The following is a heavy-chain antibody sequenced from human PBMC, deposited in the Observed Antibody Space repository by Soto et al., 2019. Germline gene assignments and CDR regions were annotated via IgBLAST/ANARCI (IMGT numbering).Heavy chain of an antibody. J-gene: IGHJ5*02. Sequence: QVQLQESGPGLVKPSQTLSLTCTVSGGSISSGGYYWSWIRQHPGNGLEWIGYIYYSGSTYYNPSLMIRVTISVDTSKYQCSLKLSSVTAADPAVYYCARDSSGSNWFDPWGQGTLVTVSS. D-gene: IGHD6-19*01. CDR2: IYYSGST. CDR3: ARDSSGSNWFDP. V-gene: IGHV4-31*03. CDR1: GGSISSGGYY.